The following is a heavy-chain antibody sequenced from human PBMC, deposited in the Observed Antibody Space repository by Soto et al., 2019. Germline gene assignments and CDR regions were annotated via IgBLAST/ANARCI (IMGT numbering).Heavy chain of an antibody. CDR2: VDPNGGGS. V-gene: IGHV1-2*04. D-gene: IGHD4-17*01. Sequence: ASVKVSRKTSGYSFTDYNLHWVRQAPGQGLEWMGWVDPNGGGSNSAQKFQGSVTMTWDTSITTAYLDLTRLTTNDTATYFCATWVDYGDFEGFDFWGQGTLVTVS. CDR3: ATWVDYGDFEGFDF. J-gene: IGHJ4*02. CDR1: GYSFTDYN.